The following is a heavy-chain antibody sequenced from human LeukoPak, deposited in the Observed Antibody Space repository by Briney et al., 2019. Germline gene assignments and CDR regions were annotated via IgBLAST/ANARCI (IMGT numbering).Heavy chain of an antibody. J-gene: IGHJ4*02. CDR3: AKEASVFIRGYFDY. CDR2: IYSGGST. V-gene: IGHV3-53*01. Sequence: GGSLRLSCAASGFTVSSNYMSWVRQAPGKGLEWVSVIYSGGSTYYADFVKGRFTISRDNSKNTLYLQMNSLRAEDTAVYYCAKEASVFIRGYFDYWGQGALVTASS. D-gene: IGHD3-10*01. CDR1: GFTVSSNY.